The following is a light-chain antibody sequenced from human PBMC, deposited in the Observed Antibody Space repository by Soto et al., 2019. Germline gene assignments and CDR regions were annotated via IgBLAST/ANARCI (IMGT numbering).Light chain of an antibody. V-gene: IGLV1-40*01. CDR2: DNS. J-gene: IGLJ2*01. Sequence: QSVLTQPPSLSGAPGQRVTISCTGSRSNIGAGYDVHWYQHLPGTAPKVLIFDNSNRPSGVPDRYSGSKSGTSASLAITGLQAEDEAVYYCHSYDVSLRGPAFGGGTKVTVL. CDR1: RSNIGAGYD. CDR3: HSYDVSLRGPA.